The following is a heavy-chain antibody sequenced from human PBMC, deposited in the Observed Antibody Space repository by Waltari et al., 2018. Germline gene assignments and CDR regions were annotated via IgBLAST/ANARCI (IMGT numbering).Heavy chain of an antibody. CDR2: INAGKGNT. J-gene: IGHJ4*02. CDR3: ARDGVVGATWAYFDY. CDR1: GYTFTSYA. V-gene: IGHV1-3*01. Sequence: QVQLVQSGAEVKKPGASVKVSCKASGYTFTSYAMHWVRQAPGQRLEWMGWINAGKGNTKYSQKFQGRVTITRDTSASTAYMELSSLRSEDTAVYYCARDGVVGATWAYFDYWGQGTLVTVSS. D-gene: IGHD1-26*01.